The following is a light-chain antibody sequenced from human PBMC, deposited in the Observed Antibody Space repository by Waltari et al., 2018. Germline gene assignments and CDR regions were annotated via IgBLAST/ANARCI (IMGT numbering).Light chain of an antibody. V-gene: IGLV8-61*01. J-gene: IGLJ2*01. CDR3: VLYMGSGISV. Sequence: QTVVTQEPSFSVSPGGTVTLTCGLSSGPVYTHYYPTWYQQTPGPAPRTLIYSTNTRSSGVPDRFSGSILGNKAALTITGAQADDESDYYCVLYMGSGISVFGGGTKLTVL. CDR2: STN. CDR1: SGPVYTHYY.